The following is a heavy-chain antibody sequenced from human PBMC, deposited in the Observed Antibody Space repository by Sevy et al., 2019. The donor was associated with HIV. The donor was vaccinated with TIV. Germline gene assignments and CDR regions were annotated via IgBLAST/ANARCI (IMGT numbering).Heavy chain of an antibody. D-gene: IGHD3-10*01. CDR3: AKVYYYDSGTVIPRGMDV. J-gene: IGHJ6*02. Sequence: GGSLRLSCAASGFTFDNNAMYWVRQALGKGLEWVSAISGSGLSTNYAASVRGRFTISRDISKTTLYLQMNSLRAEDTAVYYCAKVYYYDSGTVIPRGMDVWGQGTTVTVSS. CDR2: ISGSGLST. V-gene: IGHV3-23*01. CDR1: GFTFDNNA.